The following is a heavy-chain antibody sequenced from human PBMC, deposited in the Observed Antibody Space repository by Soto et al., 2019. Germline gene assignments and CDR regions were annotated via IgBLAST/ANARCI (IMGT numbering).Heavy chain of an antibody. V-gene: IGHV1-18*01. CDR3: ARSTDYYGSGSTAFEY. CDR1: GYTFTSYG. D-gene: IGHD3-10*01. Sequence: ASVKVSCKASGYTFTSYGLNWVRQAPGQGLEWMGWISAYNGNTNYAQKFQGRVTMTTDTSTSTAYMELRSLRSDDTAVYYCARSTDYYGSGSTAFEYWGQGTLVTVSS. J-gene: IGHJ4*02. CDR2: ISAYNGNT.